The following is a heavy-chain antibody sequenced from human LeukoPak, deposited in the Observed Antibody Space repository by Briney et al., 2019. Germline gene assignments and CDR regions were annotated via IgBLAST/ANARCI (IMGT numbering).Heavy chain of an antibody. CDR1: GGSISSGDYY. CDR3: ASYSSGYYRWGVDY. D-gene: IGHD3-22*01. Sequence: PSETLSLTCTVSGGSISSGDYYWSRIRQPPGKGLEWIGYIYYSGSTYYNPSLKSRVTISVDTSKNQFSLKLSSVTAADTAVYYCASYSSGYYRWGVDYWGQGTLVTVSS. V-gene: IGHV4-30-4*08. J-gene: IGHJ4*02. CDR2: IYYSGST.